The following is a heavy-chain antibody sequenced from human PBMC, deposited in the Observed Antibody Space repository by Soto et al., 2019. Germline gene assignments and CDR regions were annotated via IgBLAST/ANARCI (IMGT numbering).Heavy chain of an antibody. J-gene: IGHJ4*02. V-gene: IGHV5-10-1*01. CDR3: ARGAWRQGASSGWQTDY. D-gene: IGHD6-19*01. CDR1: GYSFTSYW. Sequence: GESLKISCKGSGYSFTSYWISWVRQMPGKGLEWMGRIDPSDSYTNYSPSFQGHVTISTDKSISTAYLQWSSLKASDTAIYYCARGAWRQGASSGWQTDYWGQGTLVTVSS. CDR2: IDPSDSYT.